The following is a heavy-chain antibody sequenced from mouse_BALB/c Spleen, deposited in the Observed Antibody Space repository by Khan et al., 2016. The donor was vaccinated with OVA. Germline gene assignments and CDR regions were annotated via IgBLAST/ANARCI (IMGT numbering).Heavy chain of an antibody. CDR2: INPKNGGT. D-gene: IGHD3-3*01. J-gene: IGHJ4*01. V-gene: IGHV1-18*01. Sequence: VRLQQSGPELVKPGASVKISCKTSGYTFPEYTVHWVKQSLGKSLDWIGVINPKNGGTAYNQKFKGKATLAVDQSSSTAYMEFRNLTSEDSAVYYGARDAGRYWGQGTSVTVAS. CDR1: GYTFPEYT. CDR3: ARDAGRY.